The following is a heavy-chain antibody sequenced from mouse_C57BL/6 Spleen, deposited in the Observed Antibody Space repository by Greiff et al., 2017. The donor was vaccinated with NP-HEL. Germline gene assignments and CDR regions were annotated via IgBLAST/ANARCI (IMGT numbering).Heavy chain of an antibody. Sequence: VQLQQSGPELVKPGASVKISCKASGYAFSSSWMNWVKQRPGKGLEWIGRIYPGDGDTNYNGKFKGKATLTADKSSSTAYMQLSSLTSEDSAVYFCARSGWYYFDYWGQGTTLTVSS. J-gene: IGHJ2*01. CDR2: IYPGDGDT. CDR1: GYAFSSSW. CDR3: ARSGWYYFDY. V-gene: IGHV1-82*01. D-gene: IGHD3-1*01.